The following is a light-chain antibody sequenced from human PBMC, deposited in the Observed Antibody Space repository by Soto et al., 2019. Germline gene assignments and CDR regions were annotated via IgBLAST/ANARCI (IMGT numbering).Light chain of an antibody. J-gene: IGKJ5*01. Sequence: EIVLTQSPGTLSLSPGERATLSCRASQSVSSIYFAWYQQKRGQAPRLLIYDVSIRATGVPARFSGTGSETDFTLTISGLQSEDSAVYFCQQYNNWPFSFGQGTRLEIK. V-gene: IGKV3-15*01. CDR2: DVS. CDR1: QSVSSIY. CDR3: QQYNNWPFS.